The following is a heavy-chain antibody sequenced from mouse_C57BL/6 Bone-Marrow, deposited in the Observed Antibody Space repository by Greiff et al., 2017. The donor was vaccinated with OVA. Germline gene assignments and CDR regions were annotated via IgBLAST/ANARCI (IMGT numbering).Heavy chain of an antibody. CDR3: ARRGDGYFWYFDV. V-gene: IGHV1-18*01. Sequence: EVQLQQSGPELVKPGASVKIPCKASGYTFTDYNMDWVKQSHGKSLEWIGDINPNNGGTNYNQKFKGKATLTVDKSSSTAYMEFRSLTSEDTAGYYSARRGDGYFWYFDVWGTGTTVTVSS. CDR1: GYTFTDYN. CDR2: INPNNGGT. J-gene: IGHJ1*03. D-gene: IGHD2-3*01.